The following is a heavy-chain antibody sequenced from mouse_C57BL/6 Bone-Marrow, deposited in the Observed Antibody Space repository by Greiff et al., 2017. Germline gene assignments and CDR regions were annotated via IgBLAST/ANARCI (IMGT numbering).Heavy chain of an antibody. J-gene: IGHJ2*01. CDR1: GFNIKDDY. D-gene: IGHD1-1*01. CDR3: TPTTVVDFDY. CDR2: IDPENGDT. V-gene: IGHV14-4*01. Sequence: PLQQSGAELVRPGASVKLSCTASGFNIKDDYMHWVKQRPEQGLEWIGWIDPENGDTEYASKFQGKATITADTSSNTAYLQLSSLTSEDTAVYYCTPTTVVDFDYWGQGTTLTVSS.